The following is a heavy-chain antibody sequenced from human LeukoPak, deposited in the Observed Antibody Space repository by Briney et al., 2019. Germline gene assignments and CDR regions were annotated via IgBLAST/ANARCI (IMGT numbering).Heavy chain of an antibody. J-gene: IGHJ5*02. CDR1: GYTFTSYD. Sequence: ASVKVSCKASGYTFTSYDINWVRQATGQGLEWMGWMNPNSGNTGYAQKFQGRVTITRNTSISTAYMELSSLRSEDTAVYYCARLSGLYYDFWSGSASASFDPWGQGTLVTVSS. D-gene: IGHD3-3*01. V-gene: IGHV1-8*03. CDR3: ARLSGLYYDFWSGSASASFDP. CDR2: MNPNSGNT.